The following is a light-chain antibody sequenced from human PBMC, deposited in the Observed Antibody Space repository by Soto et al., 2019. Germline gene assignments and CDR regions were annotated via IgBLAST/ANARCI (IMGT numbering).Light chain of an antibody. CDR2: DAS. Sequence: DIQMTQSPSTLSASVGDRVTITCRASQSISSWLAWYQKKPGKAPKLLIYDASSLESGVPSRFSGSGSGRDFSLTISSLEREDFAVYDCQQRSHWPRTFGQGTKVDIK. V-gene: IGKV1-5*01. CDR3: QQRSHWPRT. CDR1: QSISSW. J-gene: IGKJ1*01.